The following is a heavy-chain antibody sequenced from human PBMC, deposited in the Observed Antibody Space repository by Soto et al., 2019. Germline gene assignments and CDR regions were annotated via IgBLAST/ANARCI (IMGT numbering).Heavy chain of an antibody. CDR2: IYYNGNT. J-gene: IGHJ5*02. D-gene: IGHD2-15*01. Sequence: SETLSLTCTVSGGSISSGGYYWSWIRQHPGRGLEWIGYIYYNGNTYYNPSLKSRVTVSVDTSKNQFSLNVRSVTAADTAVYYCARCSLVVIPVPGFDPWGQGTLITVSS. CDR1: GGSISSGGYY. CDR3: ARCSLVVIPVPGFDP. V-gene: IGHV4-31*03.